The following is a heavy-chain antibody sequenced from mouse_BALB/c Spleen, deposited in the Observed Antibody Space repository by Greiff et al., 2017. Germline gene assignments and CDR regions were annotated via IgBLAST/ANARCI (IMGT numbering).Heavy chain of an antibody. Sequence: EVQVVESGGGLVKPGGSLKLSCAASGFTFSSYTMSWVRQTPEKRLEWVATISSGGSYTYYPDSVKGRFTISRDNAKNTLYLQMSSLKSEDTAMYYCTIYYDYAFAYWGQGTLVTVSA. D-gene: IGHD2-4*01. J-gene: IGHJ3*01. CDR2: ISSGGSYT. CDR3: TIYYDYAFAY. CDR1: GFTFSSYT. V-gene: IGHV5-6-4*01.